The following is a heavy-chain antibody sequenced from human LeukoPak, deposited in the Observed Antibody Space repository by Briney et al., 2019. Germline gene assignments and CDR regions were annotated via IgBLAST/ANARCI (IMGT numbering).Heavy chain of an antibody. V-gene: IGHV4-34*01. Sequence: SETLSLTCAVYGGSFSGYYWSWIRQPPGKGLEWIGEINHSGSTNYNPSLKSRVTISVDTSKNQFSLKLSSVTAADTAVYYCARNSELELIGWFDPWGQGTLVTVSS. D-gene: IGHD1-7*01. CDR2: INHSGST. CDR1: GGSFSGYY. J-gene: IGHJ5*02. CDR3: ARNSELELIGWFDP.